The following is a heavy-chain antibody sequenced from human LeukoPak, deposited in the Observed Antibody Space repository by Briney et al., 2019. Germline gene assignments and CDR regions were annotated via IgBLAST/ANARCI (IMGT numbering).Heavy chain of an antibody. V-gene: IGHV5-51*01. CDR2: IYPGDSET. Sequence: GESLKISCKASGYRFSSYWIAWVRQKPGKGLEWMVIIYPGDSETKYSPSVPGQVALSADTSTPAAHLQLYNLKASDTAMYDCSKQAGGGTSPAPSDSWGQGTLVTVSS. D-gene: IGHD2-15*01. CDR1: GYRFSSYW. CDR3: SKQAGGGTSPAPSDS. J-gene: IGHJ5*01.